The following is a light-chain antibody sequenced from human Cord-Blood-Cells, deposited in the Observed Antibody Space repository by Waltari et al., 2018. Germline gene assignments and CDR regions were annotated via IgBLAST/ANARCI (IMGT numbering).Light chain of an antibody. Sequence: QSALTQPPSASGSPGQSVTISCTETRSDLGGYNYLSWYQQHPGKAPKLMIYDVSKRPSGVPDRFSGSKSGNTASLTVSGLQAEDEADYYCSSYAGSNNLVFGGGTKLTVL. J-gene: IGLJ2*01. V-gene: IGLV2-8*01. CDR3: SSYAGSNNLV. CDR1: RSDLGGYNY. CDR2: DVS.